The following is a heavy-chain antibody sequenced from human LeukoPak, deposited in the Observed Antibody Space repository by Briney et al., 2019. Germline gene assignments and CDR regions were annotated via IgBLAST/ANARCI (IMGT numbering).Heavy chain of an antibody. Sequence: PGGPLTLSCAPSGFPFNRYAMSGVRRAPGRGGEWVSAISGSGGSTYYADSVKGRFTISRDNSKNTLYLQMNSLRAEDTAVYYCAKVGRVTLPRFDPWGQGTLVTVSS. CDR1: GFPFNRYA. CDR2: ISGSGGST. CDR3: AKVGRVTLPRFDP. D-gene: IGHD2-21*02. J-gene: IGHJ5*02. V-gene: IGHV3-23*01.